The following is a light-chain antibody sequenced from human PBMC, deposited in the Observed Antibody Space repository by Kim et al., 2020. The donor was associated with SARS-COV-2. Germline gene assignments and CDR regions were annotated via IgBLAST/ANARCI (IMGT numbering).Light chain of an antibody. CDR1: QSLSGW. J-gene: IGKJ4*01. CDR2: QTS. Sequence: PSTLSASVGDRVTITCRASQSLSGWLAWYQQKPGKAPKLLIYQTSSLERGVSSRFSGSGSGTEFTLTISSLQPDDFATYYCQQYNRLLTFGGGTKVDI. V-gene: IGKV1-5*03. CDR3: QQYNRLLT.